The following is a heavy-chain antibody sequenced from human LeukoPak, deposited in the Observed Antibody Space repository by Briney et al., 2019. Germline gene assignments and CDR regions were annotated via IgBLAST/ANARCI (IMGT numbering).Heavy chain of an antibody. D-gene: IGHD3-10*01. CDR1: GLTFDDLA. CDR3: AQDIGSASYYYMDV. V-gene: IGHV3-9*01. J-gene: IGHJ6*02. Sequence: PGGSLRLSCAASGLTFDDLAKHWARQAPGKGLEWVSGISWNSGSIGYADSVKGRFTISRDNAKNSLYLQMNSLRAEDTALYYCAQDIGSASYYYMDVWGQGTAVTVSS. CDR2: ISWNSGSI.